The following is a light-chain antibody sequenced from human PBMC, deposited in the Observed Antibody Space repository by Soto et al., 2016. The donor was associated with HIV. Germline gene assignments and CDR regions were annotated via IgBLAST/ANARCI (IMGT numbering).Light chain of an antibody. Sequence: DIQMTQSPSSLSASVGDRVTITCRASQSINSYLNWYQQKPGKAPKFLIYAASSLQSGVSARFSGSGSGTDFTLTISSLQPEDFATYYCQQYNSYSKTFGQGTKVEIK. J-gene: IGKJ1*01. V-gene: IGKV1-39*01. CDR1: QSINSY. CDR3: QQYNSYSKT. CDR2: AAS.